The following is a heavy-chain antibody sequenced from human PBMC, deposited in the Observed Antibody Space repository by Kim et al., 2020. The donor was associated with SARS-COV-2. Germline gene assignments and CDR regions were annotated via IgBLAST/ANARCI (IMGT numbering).Heavy chain of an antibody. CDR2: INPSGGST. Sequence: ASVKVSCKASGYTFTSYYMHWVRQAPGQGLEWMGIINPSGGSTSYAQKFQGRVTMTRDTSTSTVYMELSSLRSEDTAVYYCARWVVVVPAARREYGMDVWGQGTTVTVSS. D-gene: IGHD2-2*01. CDR3: ARWVVVVPAARREYGMDV. CDR1: GYTFTSYY. V-gene: IGHV1-46*01. J-gene: IGHJ6*02.